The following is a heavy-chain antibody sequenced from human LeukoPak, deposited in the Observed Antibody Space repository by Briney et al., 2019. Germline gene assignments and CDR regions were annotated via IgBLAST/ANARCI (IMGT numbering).Heavy chain of an antibody. D-gene: IGHD3-22*01. V-gene: IGHV6-1*01. J-gene: IGHJ3*02. Sequence: SQTLSLTCAISGDSVSSNSAAWNWIRQSPSRGLEWLGRTYYRSKWYNDYAVSVKSRITINPDTSKNQLSLQLNSVTPEDTAVYYCAREKKYDSSAYPSPDDAFDIWGQGTMVTVSS. CDR3: AREKKYDSSAYPSPDDAFDI. CDR2: TYYRSKWYN. CDR1: GDSVSSNSAA.